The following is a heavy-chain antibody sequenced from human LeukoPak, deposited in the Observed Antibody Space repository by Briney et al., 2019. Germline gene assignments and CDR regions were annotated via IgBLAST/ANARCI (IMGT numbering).Heavy chain of an antibody. CDR1: GFTFSSYA. J-gene: IGHJ4*02. D-gene: IGHD1-20*01. Sequence: GGSLRLSRAASGFTFSSYAMSWVRQAPGKGLEWVSAISGSGGSTYYADSVKGRFTISRDNSKNTLYLQMNSLRAEDTALYYCAKGRYYITGASGYWGQGTLVTVSS. V-gene: IGHV3-23*01. CDR3: AKGRYYITGASGY. CDR2: ISGSGGST.